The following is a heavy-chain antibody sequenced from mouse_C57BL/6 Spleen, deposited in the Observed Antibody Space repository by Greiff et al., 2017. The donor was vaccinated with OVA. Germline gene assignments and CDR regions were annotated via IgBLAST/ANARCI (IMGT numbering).Heavy chain of an antibody. V-gene: IGHV5-17*01. Sequence: EVQRVESGGGLVKPGGSLKLSCAASGFTFSDYGMHWVRQAPEKGLEWVAYISSGSSTIYYADTVKGRFTISRDNAKNTLFLQMTSLRSEDTAMYYCARTYGNYEGVWFAYWGQGTLVTVSA. CDR1: GFTFSDYG. CDR3: ARTYGNYEGVWFAY. J-gene: IGHJ3*01. CDR2: ISSGSSTI. D-gene: IGHD2-1*01.